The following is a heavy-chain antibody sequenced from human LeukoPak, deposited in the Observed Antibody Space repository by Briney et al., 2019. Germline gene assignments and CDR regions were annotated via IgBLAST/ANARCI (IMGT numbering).Heavy chain of an antibody. CDR3: AKDYYYDSSGYYYAFDI. D-gene: IGHD3-22*01. J-gene: IGHJ3*02. V-gene: IGHV3-9*01. CDR2: ISWNSGSI. Sequence: GGSLGLSFTASGFSFSNYDMHWVRQAPGKGLEWVSGISWNSGSIGYADSVKGRFTISRDNAKNSLYLQMNSLRAEDTALYYCAKDYYYDSSGYYYAFDIWGQGTMVTVSS. CDR1: GFSFSNYD.